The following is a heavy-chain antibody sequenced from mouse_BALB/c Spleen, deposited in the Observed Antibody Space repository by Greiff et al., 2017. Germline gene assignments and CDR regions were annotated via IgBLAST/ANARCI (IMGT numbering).Heavy chain of an antibody. CDR1: GFTFSDYY. CDR3: AREGAWPYFDY. J-gene: IGHJ2*01. CDR2: ISDGGSYT. Sequence: DVKLQESGGGLVKPGGSLKLSCAASGFTFSDYYMYWVRQTPEKRLEWVATISDGGSYTYYPDSVKGRFTISRDNAKNNLYLQMSSLKSEDTAMYYCAREGAWPYFDYWGQGTTLTVSS. V-gene: IGHV5-4*02.